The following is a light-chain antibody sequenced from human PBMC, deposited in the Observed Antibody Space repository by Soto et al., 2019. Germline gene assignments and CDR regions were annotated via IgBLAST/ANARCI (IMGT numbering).Light chain of an antibody. J-gene: IGLJ1*01. V-gene: IGLV2-23*01. CDR2: EGN. CDR3: CSYAGSTTFYG. CDR1: SSDVESYKL. Sequence: QSVLTQPASVSESPGQSITISFTGTSSDVESYKLVSWYQQHPDKASKLIIYEGNKRPSGVSNRFSGSKSGNTASLTISGLQAEDDADYYCCSYAGSTTFYGFGTGTKVTV.